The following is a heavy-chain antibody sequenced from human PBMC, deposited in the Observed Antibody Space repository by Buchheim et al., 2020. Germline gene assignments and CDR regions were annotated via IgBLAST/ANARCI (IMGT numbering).Heavy chain of an antibody. V-gene: IGHV3-33*01. D-gene: IGHD3-3*01. Sequence: QVQLVESGGGVVQPGRSLRLSCAASGFTFSSYGMHWVRQAPGKGLEWVAVIWYDGSNKYYADSVKGRFTISRDNSKNTLYLQMNSLRAEDTALYYCARDPSGITIFGVVTQYYYYGMDVWGRGTT. CDR3: ARDPSGITIFGVVTQYYYYGMDV. CDR1: GFTFSSYG. J-gene: IGHJ6*04. CDR2: IWYDGSNK.